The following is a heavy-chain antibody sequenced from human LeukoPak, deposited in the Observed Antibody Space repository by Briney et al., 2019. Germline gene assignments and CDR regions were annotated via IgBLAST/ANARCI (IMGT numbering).Heavy chain of an antibody. CDR2: IYYSGST. V-gene: IGHV4-59*01. CDR1: GDSISSYY. Sequence: SETLSLTCTVSGDSISSYYWSWIRQPPGKGLEWIGYIYYSGSTSYNPSLKSRVTISVDTSKNQFSLKLSSVTAADTAVYYCATQYCSSTSCSYPFDPWGQGTLVTVTS. J-gene: IGHJ5*02. D-gene: IGHD2-2*01. CDR3: ATQYCSSTSCSYPFDP.